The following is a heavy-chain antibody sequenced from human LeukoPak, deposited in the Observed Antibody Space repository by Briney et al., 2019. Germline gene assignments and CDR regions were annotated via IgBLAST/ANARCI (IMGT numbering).Heavy chain of an antibody. CDR1: GGSISSYY. V-gene: IGHV4-59*01. Sequence: SETLSLTCTVSGGSISSYYWSWIRQPPGKGLEWIGYIYYSGRTNYNPSLKSRVTISINTSKNQFSLKLSSVTAADTAVYYCAREVGWFDPWGQGTLVTVSS. J-gene: IGHJ5*02. CDR2: IYYSGRT. CDR3: AREVGWFDP.